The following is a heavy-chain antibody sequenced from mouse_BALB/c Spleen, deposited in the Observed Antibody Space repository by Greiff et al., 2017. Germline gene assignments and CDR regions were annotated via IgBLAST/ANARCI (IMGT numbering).Heavy chain of an antibody. CDR1: GFTFSSFG. J-gene: IGHJ4*01. Sequence: EVQGVESGGGLVQPGGSRKLSCAASGFTFSSFGMHWVRQAPEKGLEWVAYISSGSSTIYYADTVKGRFTISRDNPKNTLFLQMTSLRSEDTAMYYCARSYYGSSYGAMDYWGQGTSVTVSS. CDR2: ISSGSSTI. V-gene: IGHV5-17*02. D-gene: IGHD1-1*01. CDR3: ARSYYGSSYGAMDY.